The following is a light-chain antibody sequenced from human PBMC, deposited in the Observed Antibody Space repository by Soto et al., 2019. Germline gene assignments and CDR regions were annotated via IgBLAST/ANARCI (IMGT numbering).Light chain of an antibody. CDR1: QSVSSSY. CDR2: GAS. CDR3: QKYGSSPQA. Sequence: EIVLTQSPGTLSLSPGERATLSCRASQSVSSSYLAWYQQKPGQAPRLLIYGASRRATDIPDRFSGSGSGTDFTLTISRLEPEDFAVYYCQKYGSSPQAFGQGTKVDIK. J-gene: IGKJ1*01. V-gene: IGKV3-20*01.